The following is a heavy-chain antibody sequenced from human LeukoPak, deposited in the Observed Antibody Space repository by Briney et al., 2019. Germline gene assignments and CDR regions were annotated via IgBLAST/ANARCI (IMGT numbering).Heavy chain of an antibody. J-gene: IGHJ3*02. CDR3: ATERGYSYGQGAFDI. V-gene: IGHV4-59*01. D-gene: IGHD5-18*01. Sequence: SETLSLTCTVSGGSISSYYWSWIRQPPGKELEWIGYIYYSGSTNYNPSLKSRVTISVDTSKNQFSLKLSSVTAADTAVYYCATERGYSYGQGAFDIWGQGTMVTVSS. CDR2: IYYSGST. CDR1: GGSISSYY.